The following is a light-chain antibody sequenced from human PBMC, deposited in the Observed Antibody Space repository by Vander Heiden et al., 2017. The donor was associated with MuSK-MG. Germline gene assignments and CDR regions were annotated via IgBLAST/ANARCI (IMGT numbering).Light chain of an antibody. CDR3: HKYDSAPFT. J-gene: IGKJ1*01. CDR2: DAS. Sequence: DIQTTQSPPSLSASVGDRVTITCRASQGISNNLAWYQQNPGKVPKLLIYDASTLPSGIPSRFSGSGSGTEFTLTISSLQPEDVATYYCHKYDSAPFTFGQGTKVEIK. V-gene: IGKV1-27*01. CDR1: QGISNN.